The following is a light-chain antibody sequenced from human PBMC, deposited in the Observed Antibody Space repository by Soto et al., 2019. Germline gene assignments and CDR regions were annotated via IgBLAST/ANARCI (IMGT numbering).Light chain of an antibody. CDR2: DAS. V-gene: IGKV3-11*01. CDR1: QSVNNY. J-gene: IGKJ4*01. CDR3: QQRNSWPLT. Sequence: EIVLTQSPASLSLSPGERATLSCRASQSVNNYLAWYQQRPGQAPRLLLYDASNRATGIPAKFSGSGSGTDFTLTISSLEPEDFAVYYCQQRNSWPLTFGGGTKVEIK.